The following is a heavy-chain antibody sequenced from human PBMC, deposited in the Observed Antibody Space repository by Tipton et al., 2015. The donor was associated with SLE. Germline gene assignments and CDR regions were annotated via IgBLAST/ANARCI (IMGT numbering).Heavy chain of an antibody. CDR1: GGTFSSYA. V-gene: IGHV1-69*09. CDR3: ASPRRSTSCCDFDY. Sequence: QLVQSGAEVKKPGSSVKVSCKASGGTFSSYAISWVRQAPGQGLEWMGRIIPILGTANYAQKFQGRVTITADKSTSTAYMELSSLRSEDTAVYYCASPRRSTSCCDFDYWGQGTLVTVSS. D-gene: IGHD2-2*01. CDR2: IIPILGTA. J-gene: IGHJ4*02.